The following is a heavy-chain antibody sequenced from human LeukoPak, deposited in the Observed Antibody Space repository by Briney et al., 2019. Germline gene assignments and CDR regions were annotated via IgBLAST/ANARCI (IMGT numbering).Heavy chain of an antibody. J-gene: IGHJ4*02. V-gene: IGHV4-39*01. D-gene: IGHD3-10*01. Sequence: SETLSLTCTVSGGSISSSSYYWGWIRQPPGKGLEWIGSIYYSGSTYYNPSLKGRVTISVDTSKNQFSLNLSSVTAADTAVYYCATDYGSGSFFDYWGQGTLVTVSS. CDR3: ATDYGSGSFFDY. CDR1: GGSISSSSYY. CDR2: IYYSGST.